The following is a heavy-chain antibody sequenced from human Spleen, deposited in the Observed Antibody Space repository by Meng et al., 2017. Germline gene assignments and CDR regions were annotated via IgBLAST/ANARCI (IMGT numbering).Heavy chain of an antibody. D-gene: IGHD6-19*01. CDR2: ISWNSGSI. CDR1: GFTFDDYA. V-gene: IGHV3-9*01. J-gene: IGHJ6*02. Sequence: SLKISCAASGFTFDDYAMHWVRQAPGKGLEWVSGISWNSGSIGYADSVKGRFTISRDNAKNSLYLQMNSLRAEDTAVYYCARRFDGSGWYYYYYGMDVWGQGTTVTVSS. CDR3: ARRFDGSGWYYYYYGMDV.